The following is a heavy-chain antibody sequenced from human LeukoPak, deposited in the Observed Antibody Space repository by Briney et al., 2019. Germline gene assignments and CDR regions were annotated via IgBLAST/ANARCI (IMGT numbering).Heavy chain of an antibody. CDR1: GFTFGTYT. Sequence: KSGGSLRLSCAASGFTFGTYTMNWVSQAPGKGLEWVSTISSSSSYIYYGDSVKGRFTISRDNAKNSLYLQMNSLRAEDTAVYYCARDPYDSTGYETPLAFDIWGQGTMVTVSS. J-gene: IGHJ3*02. D-gene: IGHD3-22*01. V-gene: IGHV3-21*01. CDR2: ISSSSSYI. CDR3: ARDPYDSTGYETPLAFDI.